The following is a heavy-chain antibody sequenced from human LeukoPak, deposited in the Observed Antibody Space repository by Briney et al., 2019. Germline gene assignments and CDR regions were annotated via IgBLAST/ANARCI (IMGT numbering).Heavy chain of an antibody. J-gene: IGHJ4*02. CDR1: GGSIGSYY. CDR2: IYYSGST. CDR3: ARHRDSSSWPFDY. Sequence: SETLSLTCTVSGGSIGSYYWSWIRQPPGKGLEWIGYIYYSGSTNYNPSLKSRVTISLDMSKNQFSLKLKSVTAADTAVYYCARHRDSSSWPFDYWGQGTLVTVSS. V-gene: IGHV4-59*08. D-gene: IGHD6-13*01.